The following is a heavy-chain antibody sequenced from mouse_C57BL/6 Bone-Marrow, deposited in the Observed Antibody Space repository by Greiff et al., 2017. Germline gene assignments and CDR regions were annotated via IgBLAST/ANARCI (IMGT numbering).Heavy chain of an antibody. Sequence: QVQLQQPGPELVKPGASVKLSCKASGYTFTSYDINWVKQRPGQGLEWIGRINPRDGSTKYNEKFKGKATLTVDPSSSTAYMELHSLTSEASAVLFYARALWDGCLEFAYWGQGTLVTVSA. V-gene: IGHV1-85*01. CDR1: GYTFTSYD. J-gene: IGHJ3*01. CDR2: INPRDGST. CDR3: ARALWDGCLEFAY. D-gene: IGHD1-1*02.